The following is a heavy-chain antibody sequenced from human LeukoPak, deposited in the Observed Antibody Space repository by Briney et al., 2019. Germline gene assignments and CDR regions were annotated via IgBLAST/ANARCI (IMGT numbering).Heavy chain of an antibody. CDR2: ISGSGGST. Sequence: GGSLRLSCAASGFTFSNHGMSWVRQAPGKGLEWVSAISGSGGSTYYADSVKGRFTISRDNSKNTLYLQMNSLRAEDTAVYYCAKDHYGDQAPDYWGQGTLVTVSS. D-gene: IGHD4-17*01. CDR3: AKDHYGDQAPDY. V-gene: IGHV3-23*01. CDR1: GFTFSNHG. J-gene: IGHJ4*02.